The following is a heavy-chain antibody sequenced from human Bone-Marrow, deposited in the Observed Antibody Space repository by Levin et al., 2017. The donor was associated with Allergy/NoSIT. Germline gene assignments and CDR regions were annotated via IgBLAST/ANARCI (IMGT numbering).Heavy chain of an antibody. Sequence: SETLSLTCTVSGGSISSGGYYWSWIRQHPGKGLEWIGYIYYSGSTYYNPSLKSRVTISVDTSKNQFSLKLSSVTAADTAVYYCARFEFGESYYYGMDVWGQGTTVTVSS. V-gene: IGHV4-31*03. J-gene: IGHJ6*02. CDR3: ARFEFGESYYYGMDV. D-gene: IGHD3-10*01. CDR2: IYYSGST. CDR1: GGSISSGGYY.